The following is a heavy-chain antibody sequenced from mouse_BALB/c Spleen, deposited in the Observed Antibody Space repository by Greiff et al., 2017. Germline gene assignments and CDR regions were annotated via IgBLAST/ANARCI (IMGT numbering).Heavy chain of an antibody. CDR3: ARGGLRRGPYAMDY. V-gene: IGHV1-7*01. D-gene: IGHD2-4*01. CDR2: INPSTGYT. CDR1: GYTFTSYW. Sequence: VQLQQSGAELAKPGASVKMSCKASGYTFTSYWMHWVKQRPGQGLEWIGYINPSTGYTEYNQKFKDKATLTADKSSSTAYMQLSSLTSEDSAVYYCARGGLRRGPYAMDYWGQGTSVTVSS. J-gene: IGHJ4*01.